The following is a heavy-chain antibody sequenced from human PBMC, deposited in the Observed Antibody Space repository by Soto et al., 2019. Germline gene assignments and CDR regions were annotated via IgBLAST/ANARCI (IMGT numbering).Heavy chain of an antibody. V-gene: IGHV3-30*18. J-gene: IGHJ4*02. Sequence: LRLSCAASGFTFSSYSMHWVRQAPGKGLEWVAVISYDGSYKYYADSVKGRFTISRDNSKNTLYLQMNSLRAEDTAVYYCAKWNGGFDYWGQGTLVTVSS. D-gene: IGHD3-16*01. CDR3: AKWNGGFDY. CDR2: ISYDGSYK. CDR1: GFTFSSYS.